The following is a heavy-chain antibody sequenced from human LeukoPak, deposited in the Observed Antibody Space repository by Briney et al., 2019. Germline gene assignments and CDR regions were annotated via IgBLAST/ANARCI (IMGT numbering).Heavy chain of an antibody. Sequence: GGSLRLSCTASGCTFGDYAMSWFRQAPGKGLEWVGFIRSKAYGGTTEYAASVKGRCTISRDDSKSIAYLQMNSLKTEDTAVYYCTRRGVLRYFDWLFPDYWGQGTLVTVSS. CDR1: GCTFGDYA. CDR3: TRRGVLRYFDWLFPDY. J-gene: IGHJ4*02. CDR2: IRSKAYGGTT. V-gene: IGHV3-49*03. D-gene: IGHD3-9*01.